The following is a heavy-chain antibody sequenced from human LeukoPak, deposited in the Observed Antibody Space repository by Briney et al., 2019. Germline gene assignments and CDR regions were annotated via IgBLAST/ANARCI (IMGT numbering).Heavy chain of an antibody. Sequence: GGSLRLSCAASGFTFSSYAMHWVRQAPGKGLEWVAVISYDGSNKYYADSVKGRFTISRDNSKNTLYLQMNSLRAEDTAVYYCARDKQYKLFVYWGQGTLVTVSS. CDR2: ISYDGSNK. CDR1: GFTFSSYA. CDR3: ARDKQYKLFVY. V-gene: IGHV3-30-3*01. D-gene: IGHD2-2*01. J-gene: IGHJ4*02.